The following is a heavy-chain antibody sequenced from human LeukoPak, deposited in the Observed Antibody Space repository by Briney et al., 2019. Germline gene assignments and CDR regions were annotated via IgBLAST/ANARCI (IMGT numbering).Heavy chain of an antibody. J-gene: IGHJ4*02. D-gene: IGHD3-3*01. V-gene: IGHV3-33*01. Sequence: GTSLRLSCAASGFTFSRQAMHWVRQAPGKGLEWVAVIWYDGSNKYYLDSVKGRFTISRDNSKNTVYLQMNSLTADDSAIYYCARGRLMEYLLSTYRGRDYFDYWGQGTLVTVSS. CDR3: ARGRLMEYLLSTYRGRDYFDY. CDR2: IWYDGSNK. CDR1: GFTFSRQA.